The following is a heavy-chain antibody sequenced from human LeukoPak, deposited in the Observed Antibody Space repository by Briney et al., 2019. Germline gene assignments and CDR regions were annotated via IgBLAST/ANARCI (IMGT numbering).Heavy chain of an antibody. Sequence: GGSLRLSCAASGFTVSSNYMSWVRQAPGKGLEWVSVIYSGGSTYYADSVKGRFTISRDNSKNTLYLQMNSLRAEDTAVYYCARDKRGSSWFDPWGQGTLVTVSS. J-gene: IGHJ5*02. CDR2: IYSGGST. D-gene: IGHD3-10*01. CDR1: GFTVSSNY. V-gene: IGHV3-66*01. CDR3: ARDKRGSSWFDP.